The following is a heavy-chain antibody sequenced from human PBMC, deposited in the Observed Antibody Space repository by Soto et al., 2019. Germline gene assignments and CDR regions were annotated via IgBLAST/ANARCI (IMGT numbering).Heavy chain of an antibody. CDR2: IYYSGST. CDR3: ARDFRGEYDSSGYYYGMDV. J-gene: IGHJ6*02. CDR1: GGSVSSGSYY. V-gene: IGHV4-61*01. Sequence: QVQLQESGPGLVKPSETLSLTCTVSGGSVSSGSYYWSWIRQPPGKGLEWIGYIYYSGSTNYNPPLKSRVTISVDTSKNQFSLKLSSVTAADTAVYYCARDFRGEYDSSGYYYGMDVWGQGTTVTVSS. D-gene: IGHD3-22*01.